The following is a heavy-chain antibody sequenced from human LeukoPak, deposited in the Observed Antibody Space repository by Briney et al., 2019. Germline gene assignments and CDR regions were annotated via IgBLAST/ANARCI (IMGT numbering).Heavy chain of an antibody. CDR1: GFTFSSYS. CDR2: ISSSSSTI. V-gene: IGHV3-48*01. Sequence: GGSLRLSCAASGFTFSSYSMNWVRQAPGKGLEGVSYISSSSSTIYYADSVKGRFTISRDNAKNSLYLQMNSLRAEDTAVYYCARDSLTTVTDYWGQGTLVTVSS. CDR3: ARDSLTTVTDY. J-gene: IGHJ4*02. D-gene: IGHD4-17*01.